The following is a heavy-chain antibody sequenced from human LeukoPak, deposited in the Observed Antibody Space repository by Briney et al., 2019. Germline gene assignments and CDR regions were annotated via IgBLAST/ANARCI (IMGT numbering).Heavy chain of an antibody. CDR2: IKSKSDGETT. Sequence: PGGSLRLSCAASGFTFSNAWMSWVRQAPGKGLEWVGRIKSKSDGETTDYAAPVKGRFTISRDDSKNTLYLQMNSLKTDDTAVYYSATDRGRYDISARRFNYWGQGALVNVSS. CDR3: ATDRGRYDISARRFNY. J-gene: IGHJ4*02. V-gene: IGHV3-15*01. D-gene: IGHD3-9*01. CDR1: GFTFSNAW.